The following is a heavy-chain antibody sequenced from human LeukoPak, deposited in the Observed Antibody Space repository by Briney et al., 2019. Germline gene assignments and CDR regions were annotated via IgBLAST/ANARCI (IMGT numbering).Heavy chain of an antibody. CDR2: IIPIFGTA. V-gene: IGHV1-69*05. Sequence: GASVKVSCKASGGTFISYAISWVRQAPGQGVEWMGGIIPIFGTANYAQKFQGRVTITTDESTSTAYMELSSLRSEDTAVYYCARDMATVTTFDYWGQGTLVTVSS. D-gene: IGHD4-17*01. CDR1: GGTFISYA. CDR3: ARDMATVTTFDY. J-gene: IGHJ4*02.